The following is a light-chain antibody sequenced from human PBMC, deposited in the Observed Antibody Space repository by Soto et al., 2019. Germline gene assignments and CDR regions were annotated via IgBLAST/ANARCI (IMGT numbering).Light chain of an antibody. CDR2: GIS. Sequence: EMVMTQSPAILSVSPGESATLSCRASQSVNSNYLAWYQQHPGQPPRLLIYGISTRATGIPARFSGSGSGTEFSLTISRLEPEDFAVYYCQQCGSSPWTFGQGTKVDIK. J-gene: IGKJ1*01. V-gene: IGKV3-20*01. CDR3: QQCGSSPWT. CDR1: QSVNSNY.